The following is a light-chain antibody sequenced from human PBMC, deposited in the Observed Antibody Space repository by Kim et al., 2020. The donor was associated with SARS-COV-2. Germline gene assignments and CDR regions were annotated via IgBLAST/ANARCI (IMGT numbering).Light chain of an antibody. V-gene: IGLV3-1*01. J-gene: IGLJ2*01. CDR2: QDN. CDR1: KLGNRY. Sequence: SYELTQPPSVSVSPGETATITCSGDKLGNRYSHWYQQKPGQTPVLVIFQDNKRPSTIPERFSASNSGNTATLTISATQPLDEAVYFCQAWDRGSGGFGGG. CDR3: QAWDRGSGG.